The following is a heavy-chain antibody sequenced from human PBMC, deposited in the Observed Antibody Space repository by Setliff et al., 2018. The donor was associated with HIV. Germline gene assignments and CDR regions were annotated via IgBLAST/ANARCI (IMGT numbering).Heavy chain of an antibody. V-gene: IGHV4-34*01. CDR3: AKSSPSIGYISDH. CDR2: VNHNGNI. D-gene: IGHD5-12*01. CDR1: GVPFCDYY. J-gene: IGHJ4*02. Sequence: SETLSLTCGLNGVPFCDYYWNWIRQSPGKGLEWIVEVNHNGNINYNPSLQSRVTISTDTSKNQFSLNVRSVTAADTAVYFCAKSSPSIGYISDHWGQGTLVTVSS.